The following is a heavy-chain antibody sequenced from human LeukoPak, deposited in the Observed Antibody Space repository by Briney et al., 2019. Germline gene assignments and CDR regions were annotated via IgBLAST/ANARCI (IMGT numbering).Heavy chain of an antibody. Sequence: PGGSLRLSCAASGFTFSSYTMHWIRQAPGKGLEWVSSISGSNSYIFYADSVKGRFTVSRDNAKDSLYLQMNSLRAEDTAVYYCARALTTLTYEGYWGQGTLVTVSS. D-gene: IGHD1-1*01. J-gene: IGHJ4*02. CDR3: ARALTTLTYEGY. CDR1: GFTFSSYT. CDR2: ISGSNSYI. V-gene: IGHV3-21*01.